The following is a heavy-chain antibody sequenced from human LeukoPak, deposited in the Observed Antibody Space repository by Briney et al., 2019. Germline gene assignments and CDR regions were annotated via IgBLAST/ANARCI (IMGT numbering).Heavy chain of an antibody. D-gene: IGHD1-14*01. J-gene: IGHJ4*02. CDR1: GFTFSSYA. Sequence: PGGSLRLSCAASGFTFSSYAMSWVRQAPGKGLEWVSAISGSGGSTYYADSVKGRFTISRDNAKNSLFLQMNSLRDEDTAVYYCARDFLPEDYWGQGTLVTVSS. CDR3: ARDFLPEDY. CDR2: ISGSGGST. V-gene: IGHV3-23*01.